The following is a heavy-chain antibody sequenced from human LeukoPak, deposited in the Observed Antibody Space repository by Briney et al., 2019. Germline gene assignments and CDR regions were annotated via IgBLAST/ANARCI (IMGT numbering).Heavy chain of an antibody. V-gene: IGHV3-33*01. CDR2: IWYDGSNK. J-gene: IGHJ4*02. CDR3: ARKVRGVRSGDVFDY. Sequence: GRSLRLSCAASGFTFSSYGMHWVRQAPGKGLEWVAVIWYDGSNKYYADSVKGRFTISRDNSKNTLYLQMNSLRAEDTAVYYCARKVRGVRSGDVFDYWGQGTLVTVSS. D-gene: IGHD3-10*01. CDR1: GFTFSSYG.